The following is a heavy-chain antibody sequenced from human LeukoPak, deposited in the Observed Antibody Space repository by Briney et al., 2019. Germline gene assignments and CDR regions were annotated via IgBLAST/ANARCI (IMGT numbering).Heavy chain of an antibody. D-gene: IGHD4-23*01. CDR2: ISYDGSEK. J-gene: IGHJ4*02. CDR1: GFTFSSYG. V-gene: IGHV3-30*18. CDR3: ANVMTPVGTV. Sequence: GGSLRLSCAASGFTFSSYGMHWVRQAPGKGLEWVAVISYDGSEKYYGDSVKGRFTISRDNAMNTLYMQINSLRAEDTAVYYCANVMTPVGTVWGQGTLVTVCS.